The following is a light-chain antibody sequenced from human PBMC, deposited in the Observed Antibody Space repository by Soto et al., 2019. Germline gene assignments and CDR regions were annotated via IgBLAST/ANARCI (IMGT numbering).Light chain of an antibody. CDR3: SSYAGSNNLV. J-gene: IGLJ2*01. Sequence: QSALTQPPSAPGSPGQSVTISCTGTSSDVGGYNYVSWYQQHPGKAPKLMIYEVSTRPSGVPDRFSGSKSGNTASLTVSGLQAHDEADYYCSSYAGSNNLVFGGGTKLTVL. CDR1: SSDVGGYNY. CDR2: EVS. V-gene: IGLV2-8*01.